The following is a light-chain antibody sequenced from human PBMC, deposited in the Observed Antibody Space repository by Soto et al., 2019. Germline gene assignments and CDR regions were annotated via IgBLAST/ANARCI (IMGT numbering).Light chain of an antibody. Sequence: EVVMTQSPTTLPVSPGQRATLSCRASQSLSSNLAWYQQKPGQTPRLLIYAASNRATGIPARFSGSGSGTEFILTISSLQSEDFAVYYCQQYNIWPPAFGQGNKLEIK. V-gene: IGKV3-15*01. CDR1: QSLSSN. CDR2: AAS. J-gene: IGKJ2*01. CDR3: QQYNIWPPA.